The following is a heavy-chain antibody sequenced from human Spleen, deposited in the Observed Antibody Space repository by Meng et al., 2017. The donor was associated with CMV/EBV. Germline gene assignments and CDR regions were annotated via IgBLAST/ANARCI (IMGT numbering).Heavy chain of an antibody. CDR1: GYTFTSYY. CDR3: ARDRGTIFGVAPDGMDV. D-gene: IGHD3-3*01. J-gene: IGHJ6*02. V-gene: IGHV1-46*01. Sequence: ASVKVSCKASGYTFTSYYMHWVRQAPGQGLEWMGIINPSGGSTSYAQKFQGRVTMTRDTSTSTAYMELSSLRSEDTAVYYCARDRGTIFGVAPDGMDVWGQGTTVTVSS. CDR2: INPSGGST.